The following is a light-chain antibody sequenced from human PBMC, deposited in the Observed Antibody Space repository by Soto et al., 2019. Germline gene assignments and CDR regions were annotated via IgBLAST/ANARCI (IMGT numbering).Light chain of an antibody. CDR1: INNVGSHNL. Sequence: QSVLTQPASVSGSPGQSITISCTGTINNVGSHNLVSWYQQHPGKAPTLMIYEVSERPSGVSSRFSGSKSGNTASLTISGLQAEDEADYYCCSYAGSSTFIFGGGTKVTVL. CDR2: EVS. CDR3: CSYAGSSTFI. V-gene: IGLV2-23*02. J-gene: IGLJ2*01.